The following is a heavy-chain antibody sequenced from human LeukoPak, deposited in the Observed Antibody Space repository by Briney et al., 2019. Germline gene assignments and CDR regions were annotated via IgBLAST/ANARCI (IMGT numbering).Heavy chain of an antibody. V-gene: IGHV3-23*01. CDR1: GFTFSSYA. Sequence: GGSLRLSCAASGFTFSSYAMSWVRQAPGKGLEWVSAIRGSGGGTNYGDSVKGRFTISRDNSKNTLYLKMKSLRAEDTAVYYCARDDSGGRGYSYGPYLKMDVWGKGTTVTISS. CDR3: ARDDSGGRGYSYGPYLKMDV. J-gene: IGHJ6*03. CDR2: IRGSGGGT. D-gene: IGHD5-18*01.